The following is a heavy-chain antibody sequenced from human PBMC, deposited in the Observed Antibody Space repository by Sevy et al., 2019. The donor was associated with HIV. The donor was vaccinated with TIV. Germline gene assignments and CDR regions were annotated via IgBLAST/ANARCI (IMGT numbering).Heavy chain of an antibody. CDR2: ISGSGGST. CDR3: AKALRTKWELLTPDAFDI. Sequence: GGSLRLSCAASGFTFSSYAMSWVRQAPGKGLEWVSAISGSGGSTYYADSVKGRFTISRDNSKITLYLQMNSLRAEDTAVYYCAKALRTKWELLTPDAFDIWGQGTMVTVSS. D-gene: IGHD1-26*01. CDR1: GFTFSSYA. J-gene: IGHJ3*02. V-gene: IGHV3-23*01.